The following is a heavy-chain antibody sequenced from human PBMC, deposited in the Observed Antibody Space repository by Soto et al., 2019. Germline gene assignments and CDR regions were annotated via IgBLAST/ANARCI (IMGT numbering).Heavy chain of an antibody. J-gene: IGHJ4*02. D-gene: IGHD1-26*01. CDR1: EFTFSSYA. CDR3: AKEGGPNPQRLWEHSPPIDY. V-gene: IGHV3-23*01. Sequence: LRLSFAASEFTFSSYAMSWVRQAPGNGLEWVSAISGSGGSTYYADSVKGRFTISRDNSKNTLYLQMNSLRAEDTAVYYCAKEGGPNPQRLWEHSPPIDYWGQGTLVTFSS. CDR2: ISGSGGST.